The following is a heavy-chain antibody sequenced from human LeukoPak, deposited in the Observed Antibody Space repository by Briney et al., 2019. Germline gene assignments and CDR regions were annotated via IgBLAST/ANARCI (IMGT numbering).Heavy chain of an antibody. V-gene: IGHV3-7*04. J-gene: IGHJ4*02. CDR2: INQDGSEK. Sequence: GGSLRLSCAASGFTFSSYWMSWVRQAPGKGLEWVANINQDGSEKYYVDSVKGRFTISRDNAKNSLYLQMNSLRVEDTAVYFCARSNWGPDYWGQGTLVTVAS. D-gene: IGHD7-27*01. CDR1: GFTFSSYW. CDR3: ARSNWGPDY.